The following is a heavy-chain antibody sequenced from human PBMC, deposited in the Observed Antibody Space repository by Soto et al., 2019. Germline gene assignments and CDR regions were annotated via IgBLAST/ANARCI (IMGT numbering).Heavy chain of an antibody. V-gene: IGHV3-73*01. CDR1: GFTFSGSA. J-gene: IGHJ6*03. CDR3: VVPAATVIYYYMDV. D-gene: IGHD2-2*01. CDR2: IRSKANSLQT. Sequence: GGSLRLSCAASGFTFSGSAMHWVRQASGKGLEWVGRIRSKANSLQTAYAASVKGRFTISRDDSKKTAYLQMNSLKTEDTAVYYCVVPAATVIYYYMDVWGKGTTVTVSS.